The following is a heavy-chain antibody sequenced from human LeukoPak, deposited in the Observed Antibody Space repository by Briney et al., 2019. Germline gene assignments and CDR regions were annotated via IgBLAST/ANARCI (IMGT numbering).Heavy chain of an antibody. CDR2: IYTSGST. D-gene: IGHD4-17*01. V-gene: IGHV4-4*07. CDR1: GGSISSYY. CDR3: TRDTGTTGEVKFDP. Sequence: SETLSLACTVSGGSISSYYWSWIRQPAGKGLEWIGRIYTSGSTTYNPSLKSRVTMSVDTSKSQFSLNLMSVTAADTAVYCCTRDTGTTGEVKFDPWGQGTLVTVSS. J-gene: IGHJ5*02.